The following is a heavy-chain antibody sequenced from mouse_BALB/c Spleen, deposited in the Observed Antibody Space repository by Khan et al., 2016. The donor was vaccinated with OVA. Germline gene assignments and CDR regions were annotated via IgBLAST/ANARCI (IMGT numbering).Heavy chain of an antibody. J-gene: IGHJ2*01. V-gene: IGHV3-2*02. Sequence: EVELVESGPGLVKPSQSLSLTCTVTGYSITSDYAWNWIRQFPGNKLEWMGHISYSGNTKYNPSLKSRISITRDTSKNQFFLQLNSVTTEDTATXYRGRIYGGDFDYWGQGTTLTVSS. D-gene: IGHD1-1*01. CDR2: ISYSGNT. CDR1: GYSITSDYA. CDR3: GRIYGGDFDY.